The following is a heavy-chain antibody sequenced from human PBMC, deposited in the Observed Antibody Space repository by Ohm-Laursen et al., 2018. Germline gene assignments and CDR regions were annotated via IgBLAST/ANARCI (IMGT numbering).Heavy chain of an antibody. J-gene: IGHJ6*02. V-gene: IGHV3-9*01. D-gene: IGHD3-22*01. Sequence: SSLRLSCTASGFTFDDYAMHWVRQAPGKGLEWVSGISWTSGSIGYADSVKGRFTISRDNAKNSLYLQMNSLRAEDTALYYCAKDSGDSGYYFLSRYYYGMDVWGQGTTVTVSS. CDR3: AKDSGDSGYYFLSRYYYGMDV. CDR1: GFTFDDYA. CDR2: ISWTSGSI.